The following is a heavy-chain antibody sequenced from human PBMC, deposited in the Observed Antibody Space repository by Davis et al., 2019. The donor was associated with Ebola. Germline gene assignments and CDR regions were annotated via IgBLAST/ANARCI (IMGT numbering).Heavy chain of an antibody. D-gene: IGHD3-3*01. CDR1: GGSISSYY. Sequence: PSETLSLTCTVSGGSISSYYWSWIRQPPGKGLEWIGYIYYSGSTNYNPSLKSRVTISVDTSKNQFSLKLSSVTAADTAVYYCARAPRITIFGVVIIPLGGMDVWGQGTTVTVSS. V-gene: IGHV4-59*01. J-gene: IGHJ6*02. CDR3: ARAPRITIFGVVIIPLGGMDV. CDR2: IYYSGST.